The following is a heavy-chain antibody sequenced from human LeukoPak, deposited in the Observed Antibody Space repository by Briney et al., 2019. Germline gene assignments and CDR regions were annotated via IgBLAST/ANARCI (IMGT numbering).Heavy chain of an antibody. Sequence: PSQTLSLTCAVSGGSISSGGYYWSWIRQPPGKGLEWIGYIYYSGSTYYNPSLKSRVTISVDTSKNQFSLKLSSVTAADTAVYYCARVSVVYGAIDYWGQGTLVTVSS. J-gene: IGHJ4*02. D-gene: IGHD2-8*02. CDR3: ARVSVVYGAIDY. CDR1: GGSISSGGYY. CDR2: IYYSGST. V-gene: IGHV4-30-4*01.